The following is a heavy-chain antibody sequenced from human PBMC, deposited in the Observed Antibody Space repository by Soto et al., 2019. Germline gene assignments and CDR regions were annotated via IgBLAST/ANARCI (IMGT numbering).Heavy chain of an antibody. CDR3: AKVVERGYSYGYNYYGMDV. Sequence: RRLSCAASGXTFSNDWMNWVRQGPGKGLEWVSRIISGGTRVTYADSVKGRFTIARDNAKNTLYLEMNSLRAEDTAVYYCAKVVERGYSYGYNYYGMDVWGQGTTVTVSS. V-gene: IGHV3-74*01. J-gene: IGHJ6*02. CDR1: GXTFSNDW. CDR2: IISGGTRV. D-gene: IGHD5-18*01.